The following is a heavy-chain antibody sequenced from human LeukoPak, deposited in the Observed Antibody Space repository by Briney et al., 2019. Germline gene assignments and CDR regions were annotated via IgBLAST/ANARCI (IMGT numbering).Heavy chain of an antibody. CDR2: ISAYNGNT. CDR1: GYTFTNYG. D-gene: IGHD1-26*01. J-gene: IGHJ4*02. V-gene: IGHV1-18*01. CDR3: ARDRASGTYCLDY. Sequence: GASXKVSCKASGYTFTNYGITWVRQAPGQGLEWMGWISAYNGNTNYAQKLQGRVTMTTDTSTSTAYMELRNLRSDDTAVYYCARDRASGTYCLDYWGQGTLVTVSS.